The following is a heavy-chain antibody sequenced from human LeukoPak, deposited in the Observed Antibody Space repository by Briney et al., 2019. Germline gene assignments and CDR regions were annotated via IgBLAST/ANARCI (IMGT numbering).Heavy chain of an antibody. CDR2: IYYSGST. CDR3: ARRTFLYYFDY. V-gene: IGHV4-39*01. Sequence: PSETLSLTCTVSGGSISSSSYYWGWIRQPPGKGLEWIGSIYYSGSTYYNPSLKSRVTISVDTSKNQFSLKLSSVTAADTAVYYCARRTFLYYFDYWGQGTLVTVSS. J-gene: IGHJ4*02. CDR1: GGSISSSSYY.